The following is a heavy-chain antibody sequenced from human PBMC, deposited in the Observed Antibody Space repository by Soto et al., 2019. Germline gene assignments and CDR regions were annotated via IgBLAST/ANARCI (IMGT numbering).Heavy chain of an antibody. V-gene: IGHV4-30-4*01. J-gene: IGHJ4*02. Sequence: SGTLSLTCTVSGGSIISDDYCWSWIRQPPGKGLEWFGNIYYSVNTYYNPSLKSRVTISVDTSKNQFSLKLSSVTAADTAVYYCATASYYDYVWGSYRPRGIFDYWGQGTLVTVSS. CDR2: IYYSVNT. CDR1: GGSIISDDYC. CDR3: ATASYYDYVWGSYRPRGIFDY. D-gene: IGHD3-16*02.